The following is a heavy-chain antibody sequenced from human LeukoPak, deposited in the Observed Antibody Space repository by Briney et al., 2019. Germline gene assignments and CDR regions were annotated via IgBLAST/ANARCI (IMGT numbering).Heavy chain of an antibody. D-gene: IGHD6-13*01. J-gene: IGHJ3*02. CDR2: IYYSGST. CDR1: GGSISSSSYY. CDR3: AREWASDSSSWYRGLSDAFDI. Sequence: TPSETLSLTCTVSGGSISSSSYYWGWIRQPPGKGLEWIGSIYYSGSTYYNPSLKGRVTISVDTSKNQFSLKLSSVTAADTAVYYCAREWASDSSSWYRGLSDAFDIWGQGTMVTVSS. V-gene: IGHV4-39*07.